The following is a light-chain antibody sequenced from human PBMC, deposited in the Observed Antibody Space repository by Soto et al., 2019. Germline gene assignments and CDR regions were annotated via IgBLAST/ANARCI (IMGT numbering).Light chain of an antibody. V-gene: IGKV3-11*01. CDR2: DAS. Sequence: PGERDTLTCRASQSVSNFLAWYQHKPGQAPRLLIYDASIRAAGVPARFSGSGSGTDFSLTISSLETEDFAIYYCQQRSIWPPWTFGQGTKVDIK. CDR3: QQRSIWPPWT. J-gene: IGKJ1*01. CDR1: QSVSNF.